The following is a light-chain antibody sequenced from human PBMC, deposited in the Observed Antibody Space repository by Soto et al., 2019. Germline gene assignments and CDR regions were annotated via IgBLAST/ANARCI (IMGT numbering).Light chain of an antibody. J-gene: IGLJ1*01. V-gene: IGLV1-44*01. CDR1: PSQKGSNT. CDR3: AAWDDSLNGPGYV. CDR2: SNN. Sequence: QPVRTQAKSGSGVARQSVTISCSEKPSQKGSNTVNWYQQLPGTAPKLLIYSNNQRPSGVPDRFSGSKSGTSASLAISGLQSEDEADYYCAAWDDSLNGPGYVFGTGTKVIVL.